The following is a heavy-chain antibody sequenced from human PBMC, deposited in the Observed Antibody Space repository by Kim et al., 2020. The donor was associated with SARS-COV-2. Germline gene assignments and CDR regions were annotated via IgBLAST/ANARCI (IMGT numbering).Heavy chain of an antibody. J-gene: IGHJ4*02. Sequence: GGSLRLSCAASGFTFSSYSMNWVRQAPGKGLEWVSSISSSSSYIYYADSVKGRFTISRDNAKNSLYLQMNSLRAEDTAVYYCAREVTQQLRDFDYWGQGTLVTVSS. CDR1: GFTFSSYS. V-gene: IGHV3-21*01. CDR3: AREVTQQLRDFDY. CDR2: ISSSSSYI. D-gene: IGHD6-13*01.